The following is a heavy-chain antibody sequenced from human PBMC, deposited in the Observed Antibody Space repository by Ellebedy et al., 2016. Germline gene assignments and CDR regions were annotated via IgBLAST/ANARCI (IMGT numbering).Heavy chain of an antibody. Sequence: GESLKISCKASGYSFTSYWIVWVRQMPGKGLEWMGIIYPGDSDTRYSPSFQGQVTISADKSISTAYLQWSSLKASDTAMYYCARGGYYYDSSAYPVDYWGQGTLVTVSS. CDR2: IYPGDSDT. CDR3: ARGGYYYDSSAYPVDY. D-gene: IGHD3-22*01. V-gene: IGHV5-51*01. CDR1: GYSFTSYW. J-gene: IGHJ4*02.